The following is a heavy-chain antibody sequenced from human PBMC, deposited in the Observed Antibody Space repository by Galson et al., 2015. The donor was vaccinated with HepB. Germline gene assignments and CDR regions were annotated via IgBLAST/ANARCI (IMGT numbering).Heavy chain of an antibody. D-gene: IGHD3-16*02. J-gene: IGHJ5*02. CDR2: ISSNGGST. V-gene: IGHV3-64*01. CDR1: GFTFSSYA. Sequence: SLRLSCAASGFTFSSYAMHWVRQAPGKGLEYVSAISSNGGSTYYANSVKGRFTISRGNSKNTLYLQMGSLRAEDMAVYYCARDRSPLSRRPNWFDPWGQGTLVTVSS. CDR3: ARDRSPLSRRPNWFDP.